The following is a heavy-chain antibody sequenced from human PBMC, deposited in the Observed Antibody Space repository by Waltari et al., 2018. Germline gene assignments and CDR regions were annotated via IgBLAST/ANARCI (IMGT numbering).Heavy chain of an antibody. CDR2: INSDGSST. Sequence: EVILVESRGGLVPAGASLSLSCAASGFTFSSYGIYRVRQAPGKGLVWVSRINSDGSSTSYADSVKGRFTISRDNAKNTLYLQMNSLRAEDTAVYYCARDFAVAGPPDYWGQGTLVTVSS. J-gene: IGHJ4*02. CDR3: ARDFAVAGPPDY. CDR1: GFTFSSYG. V-gene: IGHV3-74*01. D-gene: IGHD6-19*01.